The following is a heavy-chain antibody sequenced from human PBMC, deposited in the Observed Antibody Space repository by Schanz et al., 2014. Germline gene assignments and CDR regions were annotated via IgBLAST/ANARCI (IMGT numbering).Heavy chain of an antibody. Sequence: EVQLVESGGGLVQPGGSLRLSCAASGFTFSSYAMSWVRQAPGKGLEWVSAISGSGGSTYYADSVKGRFTISRDNAKNSLYLQMTSLRAEDTAVYYCARKMKLGVYGGKGHDSLDIWGQGTMVTVSS. CDR1: GFTFSSYA. CDR3: ARKMKLGVYGGKGHDSLDI. D-gene: IGHD4-17*01. V-gene: IGHV3-23*04. CDR2: ISGSGGST. J-gene: IGHJ3*02.